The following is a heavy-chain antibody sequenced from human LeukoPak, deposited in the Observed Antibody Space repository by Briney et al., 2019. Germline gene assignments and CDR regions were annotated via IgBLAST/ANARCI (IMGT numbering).Heavy chain of an antibody. Sequence: PGGSLRLSCAASGFTFSSYGMTWVRQAPGKGLDWVSGISGSGARTDYADSVKGRFTISRDNAKNTLYLQMNSLRAEDTAVYYCAKGLREWELLDAFDIWGQGTMVTVSS. J-gene: IGHJ3*02. CDR3: AKGLREWELLDAFDI. CDR1: GFTFSSYG. CDR2: ISGSGART. V-gene: IGHV3-23*01. D-gene: IGHD1-26*01.